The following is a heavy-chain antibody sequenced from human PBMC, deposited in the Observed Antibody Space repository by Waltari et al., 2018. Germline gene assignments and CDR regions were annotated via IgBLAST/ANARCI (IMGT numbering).Heavy chain of an antibody. CDR1: GYTFTSYG. CDR3: ARDRKLDLYYYYYYYMDV. D-gene: IGHD6-13*01. V-gene: IGHV1-18*01. Sequence: QVQLVQSGAEVKKPGASVKVSCKASGYTFTSYGISWVRQAPGQGLEWMGWISAYNGNTNYAQKLQGRVTMTTDTSTSTAYMELRSLRSDDTAVYYCARDRKLDLYYYYYYYMDVWGKGTTVTVSS. J-gene: IGHJ6*03. CDR2: ISAYNGNT.